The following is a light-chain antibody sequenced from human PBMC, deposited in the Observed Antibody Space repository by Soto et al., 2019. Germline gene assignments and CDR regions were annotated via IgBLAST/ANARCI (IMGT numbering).Light chain of an antibody. Sequence: DIVMTQSPDSLAVSLGERATINCKSSQSVLDSSNNKNYLAWYQQKPGQPPKLLIYWASTRESGVPDRFSGGGSGTDFTLTISSLQAEDVAVYYCQQYYNTPYTFGQGTQLEIK. V-gene: IGKV4-1*01. CDR3: QQYYNTPYT. CDR1: QSVLDSSNNKNY. J-gene: IGKJ2*01. CDR2: WAS.